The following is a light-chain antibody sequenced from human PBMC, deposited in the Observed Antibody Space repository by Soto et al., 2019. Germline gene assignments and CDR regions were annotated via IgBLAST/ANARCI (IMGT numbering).Light chain of an antibody. CDR3: SSYAGSKNLV. CDR2: EVT. Sequence: QSALTQPPSAYGSPGQSVTISCTGTSSDVGGYHYVSWYQHHPGKAPKLMIYEVTKRPSGVPDRFSGSRSGNTASLTVSGLQAEDEADYYCSSYAGSKNLVFGGGTKLTVL. J-gene: IGLJ2*01. V-gene: IGLV2-8*01. CDR1: SSDVGGYHY.